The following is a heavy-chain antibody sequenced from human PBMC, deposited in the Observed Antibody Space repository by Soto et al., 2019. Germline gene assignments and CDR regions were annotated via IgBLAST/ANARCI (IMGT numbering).Heavy chain of an antibody. J-gene: IGHJ4*02. D-gene: IGHD4-17*01. CDR2: IIPILGIA. V-gene: IGHV1-69*02. CDR1: GGTFSSYT. CDR3: ARXPTVTAPLDY. Sequence: QVQLVQSGAEVKKPGSSVKVSCKASGGTFSSYTISWVRQAPGQGLEWMGRIIPILGIANYAQKFQGRVTITADKSTSTAYXELSSXRSEDTAVYYCARXPTVTAPLDYWGQGTLVTVSS.